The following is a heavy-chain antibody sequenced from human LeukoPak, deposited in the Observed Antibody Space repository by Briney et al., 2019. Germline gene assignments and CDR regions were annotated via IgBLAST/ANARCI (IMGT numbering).Heavy chain of an antibody. CDR3: ARVGSRTPDSNWFDP. CDR2: MNPNSGNT. V-gene: IGHV1-8*01. Sequence: ASVKVSCKASGYTFTSYDINWVRQATGQGLEWMGWMNPNSGNTGYAQKFQGRVTMTRNTSISTAYMELSRLRSEDTGVYYCARVGSRTPDSNWFDPWGQGTLVTVSS. D-gene: IGHD5-12*01. J-gene: IGHJ5*02. CDR1: GYTFTSYD.